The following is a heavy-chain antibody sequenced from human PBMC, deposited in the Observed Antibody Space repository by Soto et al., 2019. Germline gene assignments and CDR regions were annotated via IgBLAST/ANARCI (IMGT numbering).Heavy chain of an antibody. D-gene: IGHD3-16*02. CDR3: ARDLPPAIYDYIWGSYRSDAFDI. CDR1: GYTFTSYG. V-gene: IGHV1-18*01. Sequence: ASVKVSCKASGYTFTSYGISWVRQAPGQGLEWMGWISAYNGNTNYAQKLQGRVTMTTDTSTSTAYMELRSLRSDDTAVYYCARDLPPAIYDYIWGSYRSDAFDIWGQGTMVTVSS. CDR2: ISAYNGNT. J-gene: IGHJ3*02.